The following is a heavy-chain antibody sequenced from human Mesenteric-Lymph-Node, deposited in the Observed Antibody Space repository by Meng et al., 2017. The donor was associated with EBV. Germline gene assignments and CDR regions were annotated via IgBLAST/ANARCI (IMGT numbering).Heavy chain of an antibody. J-gene: IGHJ4*02. CDR2: ISVYNGVT. V-gene: IGHV1-18*01. D-gene: IGHD6-6*01. Sequence: QVQLLQLGGEWKKPWALLKVSCKTSGYTFTSYAIRWVRQAPGQGLEWMGWISVYNGVTNYAPNLQGRVTVTTDTSTTTAYMELTGLTSADTDVYYCARGGAARPFDYWGQGTLVTVSS. CDR1: GYTFTSYA. CDR3: ARGGAARPFDY.